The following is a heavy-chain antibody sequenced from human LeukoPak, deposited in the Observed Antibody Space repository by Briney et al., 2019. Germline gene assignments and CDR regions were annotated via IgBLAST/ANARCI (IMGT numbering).Heavy chain of an antibody. V-gene: IGHV3-23*05. CDR3: ARRAGEYSHPYDY. Sequence: GGSLRLSYVGSGFAFSNFAMSWVRLAPGKGLEWVSFIYSGGNTHYSDSVKGRFTISRDNSKNTLYLQMNSLRAEDTAVYYCARRAGEYSHPYDYWGQGTLVTVSS. CDR1: GFAFSNFA. CDR2: IYSGGNT. J-gene: IGHJ4*02. D-gene: IGHD4-17*01.